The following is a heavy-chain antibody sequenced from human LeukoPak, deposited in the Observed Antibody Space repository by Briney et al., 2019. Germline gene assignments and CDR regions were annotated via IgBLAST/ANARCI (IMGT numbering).Heavy chain of an antibody. D-gene: IGHD6-13*01. CDR2: ISGEGGST. V-gene: IGHV3-43*02. CDR3: AKGRRYSSSWYDY. CDR1: GFTFDDFA. Sequence: PGGSLRLSCAASGFTFDDFAMHWVRQAPGKGLEWVSLISGEGGSTYYADSVKGRFTISRDNSKNSLYLQMNTLRSEDTALYYRAKGRRYSSSWYDYWGQGTLVTVSS. J-gene: IGHJ4*02.